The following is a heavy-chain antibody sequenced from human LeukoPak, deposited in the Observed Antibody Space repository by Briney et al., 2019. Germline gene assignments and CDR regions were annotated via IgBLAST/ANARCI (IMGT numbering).Heavy chain of an antibody. D-gene: IGHD3-10*01. CDR2: INPNSGGT. Sequence: ASVKVSCKASGYTFTGYYMHWVRQAPGQGLEWMGWINPNSGGTNYAQKFQGRVTMTRDTSIRTAYMELSRLRSDDTAVYYCARGKNLLELLPRIDYWGQGTLVTVSS. CDR1: GYTFTGYY. V-gene: IGHV1-2*02. CDR3: ARGKNLLELLPRIDY. J-gene: IGHJ4*02.